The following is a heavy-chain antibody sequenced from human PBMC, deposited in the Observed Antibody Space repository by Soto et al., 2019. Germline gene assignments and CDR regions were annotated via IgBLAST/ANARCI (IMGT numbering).Heavy chain of an antibody. V-gene: IGHV3-7*01. Sequence: PGGSLRLSCAASGFTFSSYWMSWVRQAPGKGLEWVDNIKQDGSEKYYVDSVKGRFTISRDNAKNSLYLQMNSLRAEDTAVYYCARDNSDSGGYYYFDYWGQGTLVTVSS. CDR3: ARDNSDSGGYYYFDY. D-gene: IGHD3-22*01. J-gene: IGHJ4*02. CDR2: IKQDGSEK. CDR1: GFTFSSYW.